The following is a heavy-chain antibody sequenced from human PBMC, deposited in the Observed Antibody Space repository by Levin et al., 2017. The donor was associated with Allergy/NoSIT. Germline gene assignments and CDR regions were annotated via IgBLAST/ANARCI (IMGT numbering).Heavy chain of an antibody. Sequence: VSGPTLVKPTQTLTLTCTFSGFSLSTSGMCVSWIRQPPGKALEWLALIDWDDDKYYSTSLKTRLTISKDTSKNQVVLTMTNMDPVDTATYYCARILNWNYYYYGMDVWGQGTTVTVSS. J-gene: IGHJ6*02. V-gene: IGHV2-70*01. CDR3: ARILNWNYYYYGMDV. CDR1: GFSLSTSGMC. CDR2: IDWDDDK. D-gene: IGHD1-1*01.